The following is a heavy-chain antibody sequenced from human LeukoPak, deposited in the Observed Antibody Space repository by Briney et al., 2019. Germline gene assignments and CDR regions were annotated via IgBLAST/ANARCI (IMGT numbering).Heavy chain of an antibody. D-gene: IGHD3-10*01. J-gene: IGHJ5*02. Sequence: GGSLRLSCAASGFTFSSYSMNWVRQAPGKGLEWVSSISSSSSYIYYADSVKGRFTISRDNAKNSLYLQMNSLRAEDTAVYYCARMVQAGSNWFDPWGQGTLVTVSS. CDR3: ARMVQAGSNWFDP. CDR2: ISSSSSYI. CDR1: GFTFSSYS. V-gene: IGHV3-21*01.